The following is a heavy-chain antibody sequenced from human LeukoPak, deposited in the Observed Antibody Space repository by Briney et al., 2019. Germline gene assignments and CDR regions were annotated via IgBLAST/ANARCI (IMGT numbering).Heavy chain of an antibody. Sequence: SQTLSLTCTVSGGSISSGGYYWSWIRQHPGKGLEWIGYIYYSGSTYYNPSLKSRVTISVDTSKNQFSLKLSSVTAADTAVYYCARFVDDYYYGMDVWGQGTTVTVSS. V-gene: IGHV4-31*03. CDR2: IYYSGST. CDR3: ARFVDDYYYGMDV. D-gene: IGHD3/OR15-3a*01. J-gene: IGHJ6*02. CDR1: GGSISSGGYY.